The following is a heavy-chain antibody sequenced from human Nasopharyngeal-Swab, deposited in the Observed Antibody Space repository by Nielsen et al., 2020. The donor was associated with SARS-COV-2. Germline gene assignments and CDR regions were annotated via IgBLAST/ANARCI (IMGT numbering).Heavy chain of an antibody. D-gene: IGHD3-22*01. Sequence: WIRQPPGKGLEWVSGISWNSGSTGYADSVKDRFTISRDNAKNSLYLQMNSLRAEDTALYYCAKDNNPYYYDSSGYAFDIWGQGTMVTVSS. J-gene: IGHJ3*02. CDR2: ISWNSGST. CDR3: AKDNNPYYYDSSGYAFDI. V-gene: IGHV3-9*01.